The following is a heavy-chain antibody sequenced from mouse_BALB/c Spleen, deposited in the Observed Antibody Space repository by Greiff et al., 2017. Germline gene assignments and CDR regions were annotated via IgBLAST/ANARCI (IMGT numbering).Heavy chain of an antibody. CDR2: ISNGGGST. Sequence: EVQGVESGGGLVQPGGSLKLSCAASGFTFSSYTMSWVRQTPEKRLEWVAYISNGGGSTYYPDTVKGRFTISRDNAKNTLYLQMSSLKSEDTAMYYCARGYEYFDYWGQGTTLTVSS. V-gene: IGHV5-12-2*01. CDR1: GFTFSSYT. CDR3: ARGYEYFDY. D-gene: IGHD2-3*01. J-gene: IGHJ2*01.